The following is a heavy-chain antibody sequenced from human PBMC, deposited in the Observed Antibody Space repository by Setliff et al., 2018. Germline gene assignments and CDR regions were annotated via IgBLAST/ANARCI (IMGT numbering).Heavy chain of an antibody. Sequence: GESLKISCAASGFVFGTYGMHWVRQAPGKGLDWVASVRFDGSYKVYADSVKGRFTISRDNSRNTLYLQMNSLRGEDTAVYFCARDPIGPFLSYMDDWGKGTTVTVSS. V-gene: IGHV3-30*02. CDR2: VRFDGSYK. J-gene: IGHJ6*03. D-gene: IGHD3-16*01. CDR1: GFVFGTYG. CDR3: ARDPIGPFLSYMDD.